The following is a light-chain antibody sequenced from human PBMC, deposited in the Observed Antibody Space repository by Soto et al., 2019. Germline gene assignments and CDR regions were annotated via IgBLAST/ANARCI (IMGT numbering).Light chain of an antibody. CDR1: SSDVGGYDH. CDR2: DVT. CDR3: SSYTNKDTLL. V-gene: IGLV2-14*03. Sequence: QSALTQPASVSGSPGQSITISCTGTSSDVGGYDHVSWYQQHPGKAPKLIIYDVTVRPSGISRRFSGSKSDNTASLDVSGLQPEDEADYYCSSYTNKDTLLFGGGPKLTVL. J-gene: IGLJ3*02.